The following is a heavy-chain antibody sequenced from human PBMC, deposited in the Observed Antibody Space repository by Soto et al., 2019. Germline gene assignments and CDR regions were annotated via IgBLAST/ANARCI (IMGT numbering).Heavy chain of an antibody. V-gene: IGHV3-30*03. J-gene: IGHJ2*01. CDR3: ARDDREYSYGLYWYMDG. CDR1: GFSFGHYG. Sequence: QVRLVESGGGVAQPGRPLTLSCEASGFSFGHYGMHWVRQAPGKGLEWVALTSYEGSKKYYGESVKGRFTISRDNSRDTLYMQMSRLRMADTAVYYCARDDREYSYGLYWYMDGWGRGTLVTVSS. CDR2: TSYEGSKK. D-gene: IGHD5-18*01.